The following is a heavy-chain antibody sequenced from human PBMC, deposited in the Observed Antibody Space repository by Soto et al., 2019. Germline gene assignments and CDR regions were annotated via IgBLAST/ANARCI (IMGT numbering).Heavy chain of an antibody. V-gene: IGHV3-48*01. Sequence: GGSLRLSCAASGFTFSAYSMNWVRQGPGKGLEWVSYVNSGATTKYYAGSVKGRFTISRDNAQNSLYLQMNSLRAEDTAIYYCARMSSSVSPGCWGQGTLVTVSS. CDR1: GFTFSAYS. D-gene: IGHD2-2*01. CDR3: ARMSSSVSPGC. J-gene: IGHJ4*02. CDR2: VNSGATTK.